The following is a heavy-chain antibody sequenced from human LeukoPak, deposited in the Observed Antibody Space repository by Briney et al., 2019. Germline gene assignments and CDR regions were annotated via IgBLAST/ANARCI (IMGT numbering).Heavy chain of an antibody. CDR1: GFTFSSYA. J-gene: IGHJ4*02. CDR2: ISGSGGST. Sequence: GGSLRLSCAASGFTFSSYAMSWVRQAPGKGLEWVSAISGSGGSTYYADSVKGRFTISRDNSKNSLYLQMNSLRAEDTAVYYCAKDKVRGVIPYYFDYWGQGTLVTVSS. V-gene: IGHV3-23*01. CDR3: AKDKVRGVIPYYFDY. D-gene: IGHD3-10*01.